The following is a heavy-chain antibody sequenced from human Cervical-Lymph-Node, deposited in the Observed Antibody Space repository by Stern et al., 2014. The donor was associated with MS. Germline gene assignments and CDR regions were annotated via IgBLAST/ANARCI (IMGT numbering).Heavy chain of an antibody. D-gene: IGHD3-9*01. J-gene: IGHJ6*02. V-gene: IGHV1-2*02. CDR3: ARGRHDLLTGYKPPYFDYGMDV. CDR2: INPNSGGT. Sequence: VQLVESGAEVKKPGASVKVSCKASGYTFTGSYMHWVRQAPGQGLEWMGWINPNSGGTNYAQKFQGRVTMTRDTSISTAYMELSRLRSDDTAVYYCARGRHDLLTGYKPPYFDYGMDVWGQGTTVTVSS. CDR1: GYTFTGSY.